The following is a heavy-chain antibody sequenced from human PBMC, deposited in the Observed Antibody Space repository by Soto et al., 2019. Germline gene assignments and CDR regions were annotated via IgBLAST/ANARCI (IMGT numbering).Heavy chain of an antibody. J-gene: IGHJ4*01. CDR3: ARREGDPTYYYGSGSYSHFDY. CDR2: INHSGST. D-gene: IGHD3-10*01. CDR1: GGSFSGYY. Sequence: SETPSLTCAVYGGSFSGYYWSWIRQPPGKGLEWIGEINHSGSTNYNPSLKSRVTISVDTSNNQFSLKLSSVTAADTAVYYCARREGDPTYYYGSGSYSHFDYWGHGTLVTVSS. V-gene: IGHV4-34*01.